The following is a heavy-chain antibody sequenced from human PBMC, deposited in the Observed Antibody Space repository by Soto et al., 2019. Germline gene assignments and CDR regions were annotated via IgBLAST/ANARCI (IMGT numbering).Heavy chain of an antibody. Sequence: GGSLRLSCAASGFTLSRYAMSWVRQAPGKGLEWVSAISGSGGSTYYADSVKGRFTISRDNSKNTLYLQMNSLRAEDTAVYYCAKDSYYYDSSGSLLSYWGQGTLVTVSS. V-gene: IGHV3-23*01. CDR1: GFTLSRYA. D-gene: IGHD3-22*01. J-gene: IGHJ4*02. CDR2: ISGSGGST. CDR3: AKDSYYYDSSGSLLSY.